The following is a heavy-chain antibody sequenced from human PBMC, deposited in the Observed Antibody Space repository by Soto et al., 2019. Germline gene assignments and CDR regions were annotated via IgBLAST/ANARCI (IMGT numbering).Heavy chain of an antibody. CDR3: ARGRFGRITMVRGDQRYNWFDP. Sequence: ASVKVSCKASGYTFTSYDINWVRQATGQGLEWMGWMNPNSGDTGYAQKFQGRVTMTRNTSISTAYMELSSLRSEDTAVYYCARGRFGRITMVRGDQRYNWFDPWGQGTLVTVSS. CDR1: GYTFTSYD. V-gene: IGHV1-8*01. J-gene: IGHJ5*02. CDR2: MNPNSGDT. D-gene: IGHD3-10*01.